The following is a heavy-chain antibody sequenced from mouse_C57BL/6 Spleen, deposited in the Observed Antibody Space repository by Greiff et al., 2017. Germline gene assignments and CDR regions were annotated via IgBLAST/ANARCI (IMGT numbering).Heavy chain of an antibody. J-gene: IGHJ3*01. CDR3: AKDYGSRTRFAY. V-gene: IGHV1-64*01. CDR1: GYTFTSYW. D-gene: IGHD1-1*01. CDR2: IHPNSGST. Sequence: QVQLQQSGAELVKPGASVKISCKASGYTFTSYWMHWVKQRPGQGLEWIGMIHPNSGSTNYNEKFKSKDTLTVDKSSSTAYMQLSSLTSEDSAVYYWAKDYGSRTRFAYWGQGTLVTVSA.